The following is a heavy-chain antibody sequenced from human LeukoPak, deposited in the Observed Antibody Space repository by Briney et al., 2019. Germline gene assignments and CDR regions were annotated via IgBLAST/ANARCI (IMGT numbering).Heavy chain of an antibody. CDR3: ARGPCSGASCYDY. J-gene: IGHJ4*02. V-gene: IGHV3-53*01. CDR1: GFTVSSNY. Sequence: GGSLRLSCAASGFTVSSNYMSWVRQAPGKGLEWVSVIYSGGSTYYADSVKGRFTISRDNSKNTLYLQMNSLRAEDTAVYYCARGPCSGASCYDYWGQGTLVTVSS. CDR2: IYSGGST. D-gene: IGHD2-15*01.